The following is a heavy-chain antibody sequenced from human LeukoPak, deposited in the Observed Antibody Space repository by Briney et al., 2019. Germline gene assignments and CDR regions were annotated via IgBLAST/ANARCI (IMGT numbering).Heavy chain of an antibody. V-gene: IGHV3-21*01. J-gene: IGHJ4*02. D-gene: IGHD3-10*01. CDR2: ISSGSSYI. Sequence: AGGSLRLSCAASGFTFSTSSMNWVRQAPGKGLEWVSTISSGSSYIYYADSVKGRFNISRDNAKNSLSLQINSLRAEDTAVYYCARDLGYYGSGTYYPFDHWGQGTLVTVSS. CDR1: GFTFSTSS. CDR3: ARDLGYYGSGTYYPFDH.